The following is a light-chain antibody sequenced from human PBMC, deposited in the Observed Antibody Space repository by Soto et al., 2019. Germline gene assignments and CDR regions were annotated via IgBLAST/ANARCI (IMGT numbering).Light chain of an antibody. Sequence: DIQMTQSPSSLSASVGDRVTITCRASQDIRNYLAWYQQQAGKQPKLLIYSAYILQSGVPSRFSGSGSGTDFTFNITNLQPEDVATYYCQKYNSAPWTFGPGTEV. CDR2: SAY. J-gene: IGKJ1*01. CDR1: QDIRNY. CDR3: QKYNSAPWT. V-gene: IGKV1-27*01.